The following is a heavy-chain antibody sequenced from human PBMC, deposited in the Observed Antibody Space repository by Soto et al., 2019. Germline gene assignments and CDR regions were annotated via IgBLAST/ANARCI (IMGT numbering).Heavy chain of an antibody. CDR2: IDPSDSYT. CDR1: GYSFTSYW. V-gene: IGHV5-10-1*01. CDR3: ARHIDRYYYGSGSYPTGMDV. D-gene: IGHD3-10*01. J-gene: IGHJ6*02. Sequence: PGESLKISCKGSGYSFTSYWISWVRQMPGKGLEWMGRIDPSDSYTNYSPSFQGHVTISADKSISTAYLQWSSLKASDTAMYYCARHIDRYYYGSGSYPTGMDVWGQGTTVTVSS.